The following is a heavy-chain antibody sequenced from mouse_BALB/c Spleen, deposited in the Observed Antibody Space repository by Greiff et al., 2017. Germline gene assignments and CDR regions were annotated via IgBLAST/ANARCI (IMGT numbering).Heavy chain of an antibody. CDR1: GYSITSDYA. J-gene: IGHJ4*01. CDR2: ISYSGST. Sequence: VQLKESGPGLVKPSQSLSLTCTVTGYSITSDYAWNWIRQFPGNKLEWMGYISYSGSTSYNPSLKSRISITRDTSKNQFFLQLNSVTTEDTATYYCAREGLLRSGYAMDYWGQGTSVTVSS. V-gene: IGHV3-2*02. CDR3: AREGLLRSGYAMDY. D-gene: IGHD1-1*01.